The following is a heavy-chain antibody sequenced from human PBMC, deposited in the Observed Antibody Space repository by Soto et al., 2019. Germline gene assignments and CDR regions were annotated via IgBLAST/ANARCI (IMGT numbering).Heavy chain of an antibody. V-gene: IGHV3-30*18. CDR3: AKDLQSYGDYDYYCYGMDV. J-gene: IGHJ6*02. D-gene: IGHD4-17*01. Sequence: VQLVESGGGEVQPGRSLTISCAASGFTFSTYGMHWVHQTPGKGLEWVAVISYDGTNKFYSDSVKGRFTISRDNFKNTLTLQMNSLRAGDTAVYSCAKDLQSYGDYDYYCYGMDVWGLGTRVTVSS. CDR1: GFTFSTYG. CDR2: ISYDGTNK.